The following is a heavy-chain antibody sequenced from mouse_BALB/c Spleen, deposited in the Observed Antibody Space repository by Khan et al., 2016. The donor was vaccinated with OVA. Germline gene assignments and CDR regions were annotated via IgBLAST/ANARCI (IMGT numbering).Heavy chain of an antibody. CDR1: GYTFTSYT. CDR3: ARDGAYYGNDGWFAY. J-gene: IGHJ3*01. CDR2: INPSSAYT. Sequence: VQLQQSGAELARPGASVKMSCKASGYTFTSYTIHWIKQRPGQGLEWIGFINPSSAYTNYNQKFKDKATLTADTSSTTASMQLSSLTSDDSAGDYCARDGAYYGNDGWFAYWGQGTLVTVSA. V-gene: IGHV1-4*01. D-gene: IGHD2-14*01.